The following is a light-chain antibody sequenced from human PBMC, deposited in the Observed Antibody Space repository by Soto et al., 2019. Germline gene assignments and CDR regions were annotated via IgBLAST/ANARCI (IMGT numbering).Light chain of an antibody. V-gene: IGLV1-40*01. CDR1: SSNIGAGYD. Sequence: QSVLTQPPSVSGAPGQRVTISCTGSSSNIGAGYDVHWYQQLPGTAPKLLIYGNSNRPSGVPDRFSGSKSGTSASLAITGLQAEDEADYYCQSYDSSLNVVFGGATQLTVL. CDR2: GNS. J-gene: IGLJ2*01. CDR3: QSYDSSLNVV.